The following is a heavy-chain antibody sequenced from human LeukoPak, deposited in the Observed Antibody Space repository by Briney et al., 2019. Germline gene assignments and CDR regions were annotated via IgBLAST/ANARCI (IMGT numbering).Heavy chain of an antibody. D-gene: IGHD3-3*01. Sequence: SETLSLTCTVSGGSISSGDYYWSWIRQPPGKGLEWIGYIYYSGSTYYNPSLKSRVTISVDTSKNQFSLKLSSVTAADTAVYYCARGRFLEWRNCYYGMDVWGQGTTVTVSS. V-gene: IGHV4-30-4*01. CDR1: GGSISSGDYY. CDR3: ARGRFLEWRNCYYGMDV. J-gene: IGHJ6*02. CDR2: IYYSGST.